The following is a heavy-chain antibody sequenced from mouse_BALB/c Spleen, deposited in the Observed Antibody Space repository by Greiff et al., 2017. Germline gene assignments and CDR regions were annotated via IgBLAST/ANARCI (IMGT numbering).Heavy chain of an antibody. D-gene: IGHD2-1*01. CDR1: GFTFSSYA. J-gene: IGHJ3*01. CDR3: AIYYGNYVGAWFAY. CDR2: ISSGGSYT. Sequence: EVQLVESGGGLVKPGGSLKLSCAASGFTFSSYAMSWVRQSPEKRLEWVAEISSGGSYTYYPDTVTGRFTISRDNAKNTLYLEMSSLRSEDTAMYYCAIYYGNYVGAWFAYWGQGTLVTVSA. V-gene: IGHV5-9-4*01.